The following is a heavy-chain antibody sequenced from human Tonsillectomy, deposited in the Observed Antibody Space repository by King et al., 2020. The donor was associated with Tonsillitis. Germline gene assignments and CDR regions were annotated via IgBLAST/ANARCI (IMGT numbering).Heavy chain of an antibody. CDR2: ISYDGSNK. CDR3: AKDLRGYSGYEKIFYYYYYYAMDV. J-gene: IGHJ6*02. V-gene: IGHV3-30*18. D-gene: IGHD5-12*01. Sequence: QWQLVQSGGGVVQPGRSLRLSCVASGFTFSSYDMHWVRQAPGKGLEWVALISYDGSNKYYADSVKGRFTISRDNSKNTLYLQMNSLRAEDTTVYYCAKDLRGYSGYEKIFYYYYYYAMDVWGQGTTVTVSS. CDR1: GFTFSSYD.